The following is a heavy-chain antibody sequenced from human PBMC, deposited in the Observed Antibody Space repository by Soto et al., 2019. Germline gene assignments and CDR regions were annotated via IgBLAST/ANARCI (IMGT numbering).Heavy chain of an antibody. D-gene: IGHD6-13*01. Sequence: SETLSLTCTVSGGSISSSSYYWGWIRQPPGKGLEWIGSIYYSGSTYYNPSLKSRVTISVDTSKNQFSLKLSSVTAADTAVYYCARGWGDNSSSWYRSGHYYYYGMDVWGQGTTVTVSS. CDR3: ARGWGDNSSSWYRSGHYYYYGMDV. J-gene: IGHJ6*02. CDR2: IYYSGST. CDR1: GGSISSSSYY. V-gene: IGHV4-39*01.